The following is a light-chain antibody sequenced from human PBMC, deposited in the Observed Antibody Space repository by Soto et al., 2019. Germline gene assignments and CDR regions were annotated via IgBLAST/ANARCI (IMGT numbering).Light chain of an antibody. CDR3: QQFGSSPGFT. J-gene: IGKJ3*01. V-gene: IGKV3-20*01. CDR2: GAS. Sequence: EIVLTQSPGTLSLSPGERATLSCRASQSINSRYLAWYQQKPGQAPRLLIYGASSRATGIPDRFSGSGSGKDFPLTISRLEPEDFAVYYCQQFGSSPGFTFGPGTKVDIK. CDR1: QSINSRY.